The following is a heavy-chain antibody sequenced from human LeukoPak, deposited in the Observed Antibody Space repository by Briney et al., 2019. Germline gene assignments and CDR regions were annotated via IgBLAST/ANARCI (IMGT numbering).Heavy chain of an antibody. CDR2: MNPNSGNT. V-gene: IGHV1-8*03. J-gene: IGHJ6*03. D-gene: IGHD3-9*01. CDR3: ARGRGTYYDILTGHYYYYYMDV. Sequence: ASVKVSCKASGYTFTSYDINWVRQATGQGLEWMGWMNPNSGNTGYAQKFQGRVTITRNTSISTAYMELSSLRSEDTAVYYCARGRGTYYDILTGHYYYYYMDVWGKGTTVTISS. CDR1: GYTFTSYD.